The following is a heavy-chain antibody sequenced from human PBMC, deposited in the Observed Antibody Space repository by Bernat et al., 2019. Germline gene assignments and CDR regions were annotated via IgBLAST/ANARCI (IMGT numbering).Heavy chain of an antibody. Sequence: QLQLQESGPGLVKPSETLSLTCTVSGGSISSSSYYWGWIRQPPGKGLEWIGSIFYSGSTYYNPSLKSRVTISVDTSKKQFSLKLSSVTAADTAVYYCARRPLDFWSGLDYWGQGTLVTVSS. J-gene: IGHJ4*02. CDR2: IFYSGST. CDR1: GGSISSSSYY. D-gene: IGHD3-3*01. V-gene: IGHV4-39*01. CDR3: ARRPLDFWSGLDY.